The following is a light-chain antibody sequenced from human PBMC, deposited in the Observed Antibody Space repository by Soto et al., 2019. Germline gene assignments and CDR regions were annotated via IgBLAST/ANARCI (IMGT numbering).Light chain of an antibody. V-gene: IGLV2-14*01. CDR2: EVS. CDR3: SSYTSSNTLYV. Sequence: QSALAQPASVSGSPGQSITISCTGTSSDVGGYNYVSWYQQHPGKAPKLMIYEVSNRPSGVSNRFSGSKSGNTASLTISGFQAEDEADYYCSSYTSSNTLYVFGTGTKVTVL. CDR1: SSDVGGYNY. J-gene: IGLJ1*01.